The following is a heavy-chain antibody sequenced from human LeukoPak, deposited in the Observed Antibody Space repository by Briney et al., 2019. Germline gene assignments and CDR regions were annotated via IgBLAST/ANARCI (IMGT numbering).Heavy chain of an antibody. J-gene: IGHJ6*03. Sequence: SVKVSCKASGYTFTSYAMNWVRQARGQGLEWMGGIIPFFGTANYAQKFQGRVTITADESTSTAYMELSSLRSEDTAVYYCAREGFGIAVAGRYYYYMDVWGKGTTVTISS. CDR3: AREGFGIAVAGRYYYYMDV. V-gene: IGHV1-69*13. D-gene: IGHD6-19*01. CDR2: IIPFFGTA. CDR1: GYTFTSYA.